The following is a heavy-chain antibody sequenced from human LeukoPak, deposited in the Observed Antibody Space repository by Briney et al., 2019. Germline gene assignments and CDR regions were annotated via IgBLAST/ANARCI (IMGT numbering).Heavy chain of an antibody. CDR3: ARGRAQLRSYYGEAGDY. CDR1: GYTFTIYY. V-gene: IGHV1-46*01. CDR2: INPSGGST. Sequence: GASVKVSCKASGYTFTIYYMHWVRQAPGQGLEWMGIINPSGGSTSYAQKFQGRVTMTRDTSTSTVYMELSSLRSEDTAVYYCARGRAQLRSYYGEAGDYWGQGTLVTVSS. D-gene: IGHD1-26*01. J-gene: IGHJ4*02.